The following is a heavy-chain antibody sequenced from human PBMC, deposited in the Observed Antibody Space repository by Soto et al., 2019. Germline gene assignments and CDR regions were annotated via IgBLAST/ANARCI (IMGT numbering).Heavy chain of an antibody. D-gene: IGHD3-9*01. J-gene: IGHJ4*02. V-gene: IGHV3-64D*08. CDR3: VKVFPVLRYFDTLPPAY. CDR2: ISSNGGST. CDR1: GFTFSSYA. Sequence: GGSLRLSCSASGFTFSSYAMHWVRQAPGKGLEYVSAISSNGGSTYYADSVKGRFTISRDNSKNTLYLQMSSLRAEDTAVYYCVKVFPVLRYFDTLPPAYWGQGTLVTVSS.